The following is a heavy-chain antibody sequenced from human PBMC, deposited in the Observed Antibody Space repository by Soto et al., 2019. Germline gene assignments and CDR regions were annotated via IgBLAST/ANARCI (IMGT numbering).Heavy chain of an antibody. CDR3: TTDLPWSYGALGY. V-gene: IGHV4-34*01. J-gene: IGHJ4*02. D-gene: IGHD1-26*01. Sequence: SETLSLTCAVYGGSFSGYYWTWIRQPPGTGLEWIGEINHSGSTNYNPSLKSRVTISVDTSKNQFSLKLTSVTAADTAMYYCTTDLPWSYGALGYWGQGTLVTVSS. CDR2: INHSGST. CDR1: GGSFSGYY.